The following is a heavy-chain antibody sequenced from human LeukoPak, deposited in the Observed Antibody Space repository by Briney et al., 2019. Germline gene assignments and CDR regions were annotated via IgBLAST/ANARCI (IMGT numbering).Heavy chain of an antibody. J-gene: IGHJ6*03. CDR2: MNPNNGHT. CDR3: ARTPGYCSSTSCATYYMDV. V-gene: IGHV1-8*01. D-gene: IGHD2-2*01. Sequence: ASVKVSCKASGYTFMSDDINWVRQAPGQGLEWMGWMNPNNGHTGYAQKFRGRVTMTRDTSISTAYMELSSLRSEDTAVYYCARTPGYCSSTSCATYYMDVWGKGTTVTVSS. CDR1: GYTFMSDD.